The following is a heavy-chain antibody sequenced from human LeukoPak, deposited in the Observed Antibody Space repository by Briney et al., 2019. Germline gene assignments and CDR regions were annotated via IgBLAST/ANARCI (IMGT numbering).Heavy chain of an antibody. J-gene: IGHJ4*02. CDR1: GFTSSSYA. CDR3: ARGGSYYDSSGALDY. V-gene: IGHV3-66*01. CDR2: IYSGGST. D-gene: IGHD3-22*01. Sequence: GGSLRLSCAASGFTSSSYAMSWVRQAPGKGLEWVSVIYSGGSTYYADSVKGRFTISRDNSKNTLYLQMNSLRAEDTAVYYCARGGSYYDSSGALDYWGQGTLVTVSS.